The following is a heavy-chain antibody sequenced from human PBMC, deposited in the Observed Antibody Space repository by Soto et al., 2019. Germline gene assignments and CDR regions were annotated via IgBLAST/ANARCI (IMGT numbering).Heavy chain of an antibody. CDR1: GYTFTSYG. CDR3: ARSRITGYSSGWSLFDY. V-gene: IGHV1-18*04. D-gene: IGHD6-19*01. J-gene: IGHJ4*02. Sequence: GASVKVSCKASGYTFTSYGISWVRQAPGQGLEWMGWISAYNGNTNYAQKLQGRVTMTTDTSTSTAYMELRSLRSDDTAVYYCARSRITGYSSGWSLFDYWGQGTLVTVS. CDR2: ISAYNGNT.